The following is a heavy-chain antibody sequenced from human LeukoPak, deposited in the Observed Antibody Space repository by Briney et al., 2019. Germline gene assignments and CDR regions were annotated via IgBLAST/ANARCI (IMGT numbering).Heavy chain of an antibody. CDR2: IGGGNR. Sequence: PGGSLRLSCAASGFSLSNYEMNWVREGPGQGLEFVWYIGGGNRYYADSVTGRLTSSRDNDKNSLHLQMNSLRVEDTAIYYCARMRELRVGGLGDCFFYGMDVWGQGTTVTVSS. CDR1: GFSLSNYE. J-gene: IGHJ6*02. D-gene: IGHD1-26*01. CDR3: ARMRELRVGGLGDCFFYGMDV. V-gene: IGHV3-48*03.